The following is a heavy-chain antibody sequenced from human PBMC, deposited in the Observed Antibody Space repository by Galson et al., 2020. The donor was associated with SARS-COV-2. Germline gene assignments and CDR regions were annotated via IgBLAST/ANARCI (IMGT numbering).Heavy chain of an antibody. CDR1: GFTFRNYA. Sequence: GESLKISCAASGFTFRNYAMTWVRQAPGKGLEWVSAISGSSVGTYYADSVKGRFTISRDNSKNTLYLQMNRLRAADTAVYYCAKEDDTSGYFWGGLTYWGQGALVTVSS. V-gene: IGHV3-23*01. J-gene: IGHJ4*02. CDR2: ISGSSVGT. D-gene: IGHD3-22*01. CDR3: AKEDDTSGYFWGGLTY.